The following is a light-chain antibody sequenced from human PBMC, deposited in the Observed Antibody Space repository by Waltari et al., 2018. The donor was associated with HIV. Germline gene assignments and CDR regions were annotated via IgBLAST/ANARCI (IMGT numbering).Light chain of an antibody. CDR2: AVS. CDR3: SSYTSTSTFYV. CDR1: SSDVGGYNP. J-gene: IGLJ1*01. V-gene: IGLV2-14*03. Sequence: QSALTQPASVSGSPGQSITISCTGTSSDVGGYNPVSWYQLHPGKSPKLMIYAVSNRPSGVSNRFSCSKSDNTASMTISGLQAEDEADYYCSSYTSTSTFYVFGTGTEVTVL.